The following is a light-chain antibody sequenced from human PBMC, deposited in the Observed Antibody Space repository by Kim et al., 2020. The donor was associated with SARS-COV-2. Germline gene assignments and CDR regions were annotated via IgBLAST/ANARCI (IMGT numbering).Light chain of an antibody. CDR1: SSDIGDNKY. V-gene: IGLV2-8*01. Sequence: QSALTQPPSASGSPGQSVTISCTGTSSDIGDNKYVSWYQQHPGKAPKLMIYEVSKWPSGVPDRFSGSKSGNTASLTVSGLQAEDEADYYCSSYAGSSNWVFGGGTKVTVL. CDR3: SSYAGSSNWV. J-gene: IGLJ3*02. CDR2: EVS.